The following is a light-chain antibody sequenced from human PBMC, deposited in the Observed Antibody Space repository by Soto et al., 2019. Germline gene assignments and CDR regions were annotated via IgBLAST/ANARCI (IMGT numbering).Light chain of an antibody. CDR3: QQYNNWPPWT. Sequence: ILMTQSPATLSVSPGERAPLSCRASQSVSNNLAWYHQKPDQAPRLLIYDASTRATGIPARFSGSGSGTEFTLTLRGLQSEEFAVYYCQQYNNWPPWTFGQGTKVEIK. CDR1: QSVSNN. CDR2: DAS. J-gene: IGKJ1*01. V-gene: IGKV3-15*01.